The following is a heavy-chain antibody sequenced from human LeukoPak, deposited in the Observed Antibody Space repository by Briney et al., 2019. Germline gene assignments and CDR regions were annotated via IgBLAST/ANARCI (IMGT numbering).Heavy chain of an antibody. CDR1: GESFSASY. CDR3: ARAEGCSGGSCYPLLDY. D-gene: IGHD2-15*01. CDR2: ITHSGST. Sequence: PSETLSLTCAVYGESFSASYWSWIRQPPGKGLEWIGEITHSGSTNYNPSLKSRVTISIDTSKNQFSLKLSSVTAADTAVYYCARAEGCSGGSCYPLLDYWGQGTLVTVSS. J-gene: IGHJ4*02. V-gene: IGHV4-34*01.